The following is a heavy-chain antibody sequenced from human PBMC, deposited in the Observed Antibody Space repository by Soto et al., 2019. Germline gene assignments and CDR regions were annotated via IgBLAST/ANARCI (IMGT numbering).Heavy chain of an antibody. Sequence: EVQLVESGGGLVQPGGSLRLSCAASGFTFSSYDMHWVRQATGKGLEWVSAIGTAGDTYYPGSVKGRFTISRENAKNSLYLQMNSLRAGDTAVYYCARSLRIAARPGYYYGMDVWAQGTTVTVSS. J-gene: IGHJ6*02. CDR3: ARSLRIAARPGYYYGMDV. CDR1: GFTFSSYD. V-gene: IGHV3-13*01. D-gene: IGHD6-6*01. CDR2: IGTAGDT.